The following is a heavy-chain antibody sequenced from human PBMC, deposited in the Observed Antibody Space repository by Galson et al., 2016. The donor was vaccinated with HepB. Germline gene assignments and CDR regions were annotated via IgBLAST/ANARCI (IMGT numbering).Heavy chain of an antibody. V-gene: IGHV3-7*01. CDR3: AFGAWLDY. CDR1: GFAFSTSW. Sequence: SLRLSCAVSGFAFSTSWMTWVRQAPGKGLEYLANITKDGSETHYADSVRGRFTISRDNAKNSLFLQMSSLRAEDTAVYYCAFGAWLDYWGQGTLVTVSS. CDR2: ITKDGSET. J-gene: IGHJ4*02. D-gene: IGHD2-21*02.